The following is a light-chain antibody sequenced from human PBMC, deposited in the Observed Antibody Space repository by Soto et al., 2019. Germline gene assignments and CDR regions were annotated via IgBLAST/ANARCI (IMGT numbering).Light chain of an antibody. CDR3: QQYNNWPRT. CDR2: GAS. Sequence: IVLTQSPGTLSLSPGERDTLCCRASQRVSSSYLAWYQQKPGQAPRLLIYGASSRATGIPDRFSGSGSGTEFTLTISSLQSEDFAVYYCQQYNNWPRTFGQGTKVDIK. V-gene: IGKV3-20*01. CDR1: QRVSSSY. J-gene: IGKJ1*01.